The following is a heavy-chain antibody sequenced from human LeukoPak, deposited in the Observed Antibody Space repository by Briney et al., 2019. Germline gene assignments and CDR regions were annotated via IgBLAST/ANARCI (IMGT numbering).Heavy chain of an antibody. Sequence: SETLSLTCTVSGGFVSSGSYYWSWIRQPPGKGLEWIGYIYYSGSTNYNPSLKSRVTISVDTSKNQFSLKLSSVTAADTAVYYCARVGSRGSGSYYSDYWGQGTLVTVSS. CDR1: GGFVSSGSYY. D-gene: IGHD3-10*01. CDR3: ARVGSRGSGSYYSDY. J-gene: IGHJ4*02. CDR2: IYYSGST. V-gene: IGHV4-61*01.